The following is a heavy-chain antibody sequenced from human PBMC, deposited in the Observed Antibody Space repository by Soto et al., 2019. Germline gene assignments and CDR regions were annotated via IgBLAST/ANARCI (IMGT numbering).Heavy chain of an antibody. CDR2: IRNEANSYTA. CDR1: GFSFSDYY. CDR3: VRVTTPVPAALET. D-gene: IGHD4-17*01. J-gene: IGHJ3*01. Sequence: GGSLRLSCATSGFSFSDYYMDWVRQAPGKGLDWVGRIRNEANSYTAEYAASVKGRFTMSRDDSKNSLYLQMSSLNIEDTALYYCVRVTTPVPAALETWDQGKMVTISS. V-gene: IGHV3-72*01.